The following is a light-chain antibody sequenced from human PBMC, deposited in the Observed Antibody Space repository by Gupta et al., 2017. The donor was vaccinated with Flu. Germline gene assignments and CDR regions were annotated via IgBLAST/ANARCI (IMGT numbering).Light chain of an antibody. CDR3: QQYGSSPET. Sequence: EIVLTQSPGTLSLSPGERATLSCRASQSVSSSYSAWYQQKPGQAPRLLIYGASSRATGIPDRFSGSGSGTDVTLTISRLEPEDFAVYYCQQYGSSPETFGQGTKVEIK. CDR2: GAS. CDR1: QSVSSSY. J-gene: IGKJ1*01. V-gene: IGKV3-20*01.